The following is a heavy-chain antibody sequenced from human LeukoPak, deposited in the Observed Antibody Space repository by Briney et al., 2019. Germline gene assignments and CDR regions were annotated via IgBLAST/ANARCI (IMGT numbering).Heavy chain of an antibody. CDR1: GLIFSNQW. D-gene: IGHD6-19*01. Sequence: GGSLRLSCAASGLIFSNQWMNWVRQTPGKGLEWVGLIKSKSNGESIHYAAPVKGRFTISRDDSKNTLFLQMNILQTEDTAMYYCVTERAGAFEDWGQGTLVTVSS. V-gene: IGHV3-15*01. J-gene: IGHJ4*02. CDR2: IKSKSNGESI. CDR3: VTERAGAFED.